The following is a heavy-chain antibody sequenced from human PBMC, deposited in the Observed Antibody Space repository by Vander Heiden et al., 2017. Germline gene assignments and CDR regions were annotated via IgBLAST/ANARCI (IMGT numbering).Heavy chain of an antibody. CDR1: GFTFRRYA. CDR2: ISGSGGST. D-gene: IGHD6-13*01. Sequence: EVQLLESGGGLVQPGGSLRLSCAASGFTFRRYAMSWVRQAPGKGLEWVSAISGSGGSTYYADSVKGRFTISRDNSKNTLYLQMNSLRAEDTAVYYCAKEKYSSSSTPLYYFDYWGQGTLVTVSS. V-gene: IGHV3-23*01. CDR3: AKEKYSSSSTPLYYFDY. J-gene: IGHJ4*02.